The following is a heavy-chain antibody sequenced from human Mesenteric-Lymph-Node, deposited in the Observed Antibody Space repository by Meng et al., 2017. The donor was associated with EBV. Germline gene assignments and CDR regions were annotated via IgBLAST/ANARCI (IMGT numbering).Heavy chain of an antibody. CDR2: ISGSGGST. CDR1: GFTFSSYA. CDR3: ARAYYGSGNYIKGFDP. V-gene: IGHV3-23*01. J-gene: IGHJ5*02. D-gene: IGHD3-10*01. Sequence: EVQLLESGGGLVQPGGSLRLSCAASGFTFSSYAMSWVRQAPGKGLEWVSAISGSGGSTYYADSVKGRFTISRDNSKNTLYLQMNSLRAEDTAVYYCARAYYGSGNYIKGFDPWGQGTLVTVSS.